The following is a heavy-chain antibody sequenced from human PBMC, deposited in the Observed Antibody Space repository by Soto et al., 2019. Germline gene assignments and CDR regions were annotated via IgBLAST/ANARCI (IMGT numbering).Heavy chain of an antibody. CDR2: INGGNGNT. J-gene: IGHJ6*02. CDR1: GYSFSTHS. D-gene: IGHD1-7*01. Sequence: ASVKVSCKASGYSFSTHSIHWVRQAPGQELEWMGWINGGNGNTKYSQKFRDRVTITRDASASTGYMELSSLRSEDTAVYYCARVTGTTGYYGMDVWGQGTTVTVSS. V-gene: IGHV1-3*01. CDR3: ARVTGTTGYYGMDV.